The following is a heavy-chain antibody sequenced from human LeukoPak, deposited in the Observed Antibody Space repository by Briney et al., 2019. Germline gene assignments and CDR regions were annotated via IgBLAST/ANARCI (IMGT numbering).Heavy chain of an antibody. D-gene: IGHD2-2*01. J-gene: IGHJ4*02. V-gene: IGHV3-21*01. CDR1: GFTFSSYS. CDR3: ARQSSTSNQKQYFDY. CDR2: ISSSSSYI. Sequence: PGGSLRLSCAASGFTFSSYSMNWVRQAPGKGLEWVSSISSSSSYIYYADSVKGRFTISRDNAKNSLYLQMNSLRAADTAVYYCARQSSTSNQKQYFDYWGQGTLVTVSS.